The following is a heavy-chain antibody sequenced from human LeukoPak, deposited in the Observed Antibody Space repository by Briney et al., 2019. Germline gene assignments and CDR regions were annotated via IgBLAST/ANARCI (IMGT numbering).Heavy chain of an antibody. CDR3: ARDLATDYYDSSGYRRFMGFDP. CDR2: ISTNTGNP. Sequence: ASVKVSCKTSGHTFTSYGISWVRQAPGQGLEWMGWISTNTGNPTYAQGFTGRFVFSLDTSVSTAYLQISSLKAEDTAVYYCARDLATDYYDSSGYRRFMGFDPWGQGTLVTVSS. V-gene: IGHV7-4-1*02. D-gene: IGHD3-22*01. CDR1: GHTFTSYG. J-gene: IGHJ5*02.